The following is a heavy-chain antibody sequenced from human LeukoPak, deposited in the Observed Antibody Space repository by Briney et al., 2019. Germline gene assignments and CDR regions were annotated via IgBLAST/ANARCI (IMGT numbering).Heavy chain of an antibody. CDR1: GGSFSGYY. V-gene: IGHV4-34*01. J-gene: IGHJ4*02. D-gene: IGHD5-18*01. CDR2: INHSGST. CDR3: ARKRGYSYGYVYYFDY. Sequence: KPSETLSLTCAVYGGSFSGYYWSWIRQPPGKGLEWIGEINHSGSTNYNPSLKSRVTISVDTSKNQFSLKLSSVTAADTAVYYCARKRGYSYGYVYYFDYWGQGTLVTVSS.